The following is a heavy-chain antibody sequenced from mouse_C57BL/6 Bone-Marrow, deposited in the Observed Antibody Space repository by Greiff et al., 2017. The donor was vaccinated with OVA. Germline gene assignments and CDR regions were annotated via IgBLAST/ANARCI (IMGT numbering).Heavy chain of an antibody. CDR1: GYAFSSSW. CDR3: ARHEDGYYASYFDY. Sequence: VQLQQSGPELVKPGASVKISCKASGYAFSSSWMNWVKQRPGKGLEWIGRIYPGDGDTNYNGKFKGKATLTADKSSSTAYMQLSSRTSEDSAVYFCARHEDGYYASYFDYGGQGTTLTVSS. D-gene: IGHD2-3*01. J-gene: IGHJ2*01. V-gene: IGHV1-82*01. CDR2: IYPGDGDT.